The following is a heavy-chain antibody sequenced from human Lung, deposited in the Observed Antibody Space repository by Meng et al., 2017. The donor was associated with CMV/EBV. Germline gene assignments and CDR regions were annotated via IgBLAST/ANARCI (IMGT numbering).Heavy chain of an antibody. CDR1: GFTVSGNY. CDR3: ARDRGYSYGSLGMDV. Sequence: GESXKISCAASGFTVSGNYMSWVRQAPGKGLEWVSVIYSGGSTYYADSVTGRFTLSRDNSKNTLYPEMNSLRAEDTAVYYCARDRGYSYGSLGMDVWGQGTXVNGYS. V-gene: IGHV3-53*01. CDR2: IYSGGST. J-gene: IGHJ6*02. D-gene: IGHD5-18*01.